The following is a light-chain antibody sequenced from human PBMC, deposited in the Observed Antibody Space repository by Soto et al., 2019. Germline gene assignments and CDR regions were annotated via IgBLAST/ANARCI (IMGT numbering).Light chain of an antibody. Sequence: EVVLTQSPGTLSLSPGERVTLSCRASQSVASSYLAWYQQKPGRAPRLLFYSASSRATGIPDRFSGSGSGTDFTLTISRLEPEDFATYYCLQHNNYPITFGQGTRLEIK. CDR2: SAS. CDR3: LQHNNYPIT. CDR1: QSVASSY. V-gene: IGKV3-20*01. J-gene: IGKJ5*01.